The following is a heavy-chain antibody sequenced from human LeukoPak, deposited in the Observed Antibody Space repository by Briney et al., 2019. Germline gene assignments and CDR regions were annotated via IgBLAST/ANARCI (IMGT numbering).Heavy chain of an antibody. J-gene: IGHJ6*03. D-gene: IGHD2/OR15-2a*01. CDR3: TTDFQVVLSRDYYYMDV. CDR1: GFTFSNAW. V-gene: IGHV3-15*01. CDR2: IKSKTDGGTT. Sequence: GSLRLSCAASGFTFSNAWMSWVRQAPGKGLEWVGRIKSKTDGGTTDYAEPVKGRFTISRDDSKNTLYLQMNSLKTEDTAVYYCTTDFQVVLSRDYYYMDVWGKGTTVTVSS.